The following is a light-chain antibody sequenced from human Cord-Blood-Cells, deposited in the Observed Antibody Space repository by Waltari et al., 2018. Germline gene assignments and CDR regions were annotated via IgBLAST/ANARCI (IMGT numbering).Light chain of an antibody. Sequence: QSVLTQPPSVSGAPGQRVTLSCPGSSSNIGAGYDVTWYQQLPGTAPKLLIYGNSNRPSGVPDRFSGSKSGTSASLAITGLQAEDEADYYCQSYDSSLSGWVFGGGTKLTVL. J-gene: IGLJ3*02. V-gene: IGLV1-40*01. CDR1: SSNIGAGYD. CDR3: QSYDSSLSGWV. CDR2: GNS.